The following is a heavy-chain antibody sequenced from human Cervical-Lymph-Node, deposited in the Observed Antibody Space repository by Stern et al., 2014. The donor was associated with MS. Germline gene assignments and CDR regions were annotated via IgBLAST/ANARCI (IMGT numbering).Heavy chain of an antibody. V-gene: IGHV1-69*14. Sequence: QDQLVQSGAEVKKPESSVRVSCKTSGGTFSNIPISWVRQAPGQGLEWMGGIIPVFRTPNYAQNFQGRVTISADRSTRTVHMDLSSLRSDDTAVYYCAASGSTSGVDVMGRGPSYYYYIMDVWGQGTTVTVSS. CDR1: GGTFSNIP. J-gene: IGHJ6*02. CDR2: IIPVFRTP. CDR3: AASGSTSGVDVMGRGPSYYYYIMDV. D-gene: IGHD1-26*01.